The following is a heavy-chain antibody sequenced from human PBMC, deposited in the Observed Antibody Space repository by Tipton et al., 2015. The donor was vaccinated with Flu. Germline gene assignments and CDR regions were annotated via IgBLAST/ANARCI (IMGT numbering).Heavy chain of an antibody. CDR2: IKEDGSVK. D-gene: IGHD2-21*01. Sequence: QLVQSGGGLVQPGGSLRLSCAASGFTLSSYWMSWVRQAPGKGLEWVANIKEDGSVKYYVDSVKGRFTISRDNAKNSLFLQMNSLRAEDTAVYYCARQLGGGDCYWGQGTLVTVSS. V-gene: IGHV3-7*03. J-gene: IGHJ4*02. CDR1: GFTLSSYW. CDR3: ARQLGGGDCY.